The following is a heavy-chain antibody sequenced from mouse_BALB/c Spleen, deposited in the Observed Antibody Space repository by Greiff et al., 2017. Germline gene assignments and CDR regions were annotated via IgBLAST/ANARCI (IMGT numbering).Heavy chain of an antibody. CDR1: GFTFCSYA. CDR3: ARGGGKDAIDY. Sequence: EVQGVESGGGLVKPGGSLKLSCAASGFTFCSYAMSWVRQTPEKRLEWVASISSGGSTYYPDSVKGRFTISRDNARNILYLQMSSLRSEDTAMYYCARGGGKDAIDYWGQGTSVTVSS. D-gene: IGHD2-1*01. J-gene: IGHJ4*01. CDR2: ISSGGST. V-gene: IGHV5-6-5*01.